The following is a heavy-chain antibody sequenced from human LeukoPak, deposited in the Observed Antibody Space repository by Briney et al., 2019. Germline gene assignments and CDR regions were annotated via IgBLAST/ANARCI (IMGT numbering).Heavy chain of an antibody. CDR3: AREWRYGGYVPLPDY. CDR2: ISGSGGST. D-gene: IGHD5-12*01. Sequence: PGGSLRLSCAASGFTFSSYAMSWVRQAPGKGLEWVSAISGSGGSTYYADSVKGRFTISRDNAKDSLYLQMNSLRAEDTAVYYCAREWRYGGYVPLPDYWGQGTLVTVSS. J-gene: IGHJ4*02. CDR1: GFTFSSYA. V-gene: IGHV3-23*01.